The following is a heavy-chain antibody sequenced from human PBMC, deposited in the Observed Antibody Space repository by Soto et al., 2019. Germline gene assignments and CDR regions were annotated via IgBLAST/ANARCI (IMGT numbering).Heavy chain of an antibody. CDR2: ISPSSGHI. J-gene: IGHJ6*02. CDR3: SGGSGGACHKNYGMDV. D-gene: IGHD2-21*02. V-gene: IGHV3-21*06. CDR1: GFTFSSCT. Sequence: EVHLVESGGGLVKPGGSLRLSCAVSGFTFSSCTMNWVRQAPGKGLEWVSSISPSSGHIYYADSVKGRFTISRDNAKNSLFLQRNSLRGEDTAVYSCSGGSGGACHKNYGMDVWGQGTTVTVSS.